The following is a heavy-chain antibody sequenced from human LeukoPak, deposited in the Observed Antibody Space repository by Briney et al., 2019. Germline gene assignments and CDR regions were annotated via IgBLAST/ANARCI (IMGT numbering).Heavy chain of an antibody. V-gene: IGHV4-59*01. Sequence: PSETLSLTCTVSGGSISSYYWSWIRQPPGKGLEWIGYIYYSGSTNYNPSPKSRVTISVDTSKNQFSLKLSSVTAADTAVYYCARDQPYGWYSLVGYYGMDVWGQGTTVTVSS. D-gene: IGHD6-19*01. J-gene: IGHJ6*02. CDR2: IYYSGST. CDR3: ARDQPYGWYSLVGYYGMDV. CDR1: GGSISSYY.